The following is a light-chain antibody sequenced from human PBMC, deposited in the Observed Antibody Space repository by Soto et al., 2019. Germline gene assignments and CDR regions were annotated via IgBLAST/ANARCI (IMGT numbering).Light chain of an antibody. Sequence: QSALTQPASVSGSPGQSITISCTGTSSDIGGYNYVSWYQQHPGKAPKLMIYDVSNRPSGVSIRFSGSKSGNTASLTISGLQPEDEADYYCSSYATRSTSTFGGGTKVTVL. J-gene: IGLJ2*01. CDR2: DVS. CDR1: SSDIGGYNY. CDR3: SSYATRSTST. V-gene: IGLV2-14*03.